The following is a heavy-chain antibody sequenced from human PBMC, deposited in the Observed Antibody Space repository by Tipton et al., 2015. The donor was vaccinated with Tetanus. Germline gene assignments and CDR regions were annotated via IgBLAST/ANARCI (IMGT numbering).Heavy chain of an antibody. V-gene: IGHV1-69*09. CDR3: ARDRLYGGNPWAFDI. J-gene: IGHJ3*02. CDR2: IIPILGIA. CDR1: GGTFSSYA. Sequence: QLVQSGAEVKKPGSSVKVSCKASGGTFSSYAISWVRQAPGQGLEWMGRIIPILGIANYAQKFQGRVTITADKSTSTAYMELSSLRSEDTAVYYCARDRLYGGNPWAFDIWGQGTMVTVSS. D-gene: IGHD4-23*01.